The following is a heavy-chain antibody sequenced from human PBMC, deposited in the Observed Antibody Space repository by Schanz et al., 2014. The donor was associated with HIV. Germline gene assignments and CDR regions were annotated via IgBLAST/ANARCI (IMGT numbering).Heavy chain of an antibody. V-gene: IGHV3-7*01. CDR3: AREVVVRGKSYFDY. CDR1: GFTFSNYW. D-gene: IGHD3-22*01. Sequence: VQLVESGGGVVQPGRSLRLSCAASGFTFSNYWMTWVRQAPGKGLEWVANLRQDGGELNYVDSVKGRFTIFRDNAKKSLYLQMNSVTTEDTAVYYCAREVVVRGKSYFDYWGQGTLVTVSS. J-gene: IGHJ4*02. CDR2: LRQDGGEL.